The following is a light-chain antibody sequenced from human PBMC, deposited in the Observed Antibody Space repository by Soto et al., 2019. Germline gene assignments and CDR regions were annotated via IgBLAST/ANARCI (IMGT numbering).Light chain of an antibody. Sequence: IQMTQSPSTLSASVGDRVTITCRASQNIDAWLAWYQQKPGEAPTVLIYKAASLESGVPSRFSGSGSGTEFTLTISSLQPDDSATYYCQRYNTYPLTFGGGTKVDIK. CDR1: QNIDAW. V-gene: IGKV1-5*03. CDR2: KAA. CDR3: QRYNTYPLT. J-gene: IGKJ4*01.